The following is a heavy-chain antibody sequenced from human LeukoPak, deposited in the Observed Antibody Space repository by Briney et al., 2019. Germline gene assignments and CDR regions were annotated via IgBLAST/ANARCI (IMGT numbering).Heavy chain of an antibody. J-gene: IGHJ4*02. D-gene: IGHD6-13*01. Sequence: ASVTVSCKASGYTFTAYYMHWVRQAPRQGLEWMGWFNPNSGGTNNAQKFQDRVTMTRDTSISTAYMELHRLRSDDTAVYYCATAPRNGYSSGWYSFDYWGQGTLVTVSS. CDR1: GYTFTAYY. CDR3: ATAPRNGYSSGWYSFDY. V-gene: IGHV1-2*02. CDR2: FNPNSGGT.